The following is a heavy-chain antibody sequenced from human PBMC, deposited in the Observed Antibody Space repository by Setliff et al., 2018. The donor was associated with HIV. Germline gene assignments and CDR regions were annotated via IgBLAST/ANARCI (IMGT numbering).Heavy chain of an antibody. CDR2: IYTSGTT. Sequence: SETLSLTCSVSDGSVSGYSWSWIRQPAGKGLEWIGRIYTSGTTNYNPSLQSQVTILIDPSKNQFSLRLSSVTAADTAIYYCVGIYADYSYYLDVWGKGTTVTVSS. D-gene: IGHD4-17*01. CDR1: DGSVSGYS. J-gene: IGHJ6*03. V-gene: IGHV4-4*07. CDR3: VGIYADYSYYLDV.